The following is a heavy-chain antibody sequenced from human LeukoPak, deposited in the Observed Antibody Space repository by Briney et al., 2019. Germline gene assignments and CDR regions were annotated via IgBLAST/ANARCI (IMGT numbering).Heavy chain of an antibody. Sequence: SETLSLTCTDPGGSISSYYSSWIRQPPGKGLEWIGYIYYIGYTNYNPSLKSRVTISVDTSKNQFSLKLSSVTAADTAVYYCARTTMVRGTYYMDVWGKGTTVTISS. CDR2: IYYIGYT. D-gene: IGHD3-10*01. CDR1: GGSISSYY. J-gene: IGHJ6*03. V-gene: IGHV4-59*01. CDR3: ARTTMVRGTYYMDV.